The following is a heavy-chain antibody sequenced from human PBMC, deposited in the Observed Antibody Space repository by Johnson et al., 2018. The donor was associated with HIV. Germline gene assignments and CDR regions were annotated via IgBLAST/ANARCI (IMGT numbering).Heavy chain of an antibody. Sequence: QVQLVESGGGVVQPGTSLRLSCAASGFTFSTYAMFWVRQAPGKGLEWVAVISHDGSNKYYGDSVKGRFTISRDNSKNTLYLQMNSLRTEDTALYYCAKDGGRWSYSLDVWGQGTMVSVSS. D-gene: IGHD3-16*01. CDR2: ISHDGSNK. J-gene: IGHJ3*01. CDR1: GFTFSTYA. V-gene: IGHV3-30-3*01. CDR3: AKDGGRWSYSLDV.